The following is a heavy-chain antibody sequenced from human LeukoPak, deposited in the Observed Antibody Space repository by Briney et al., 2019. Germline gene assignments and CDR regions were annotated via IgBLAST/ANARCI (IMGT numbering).Heavy chain of an antibody. CDR2: IYYSGST. CDR3: ARVIGFWSGSSLFDY. J-gene: IGHJ4*02. Sequence: SETLSLTCTVSGGSISSGDYYWSWIRQPPGKGLEWIGYIYYSGSTYYNPSLKRRVTISVDTSKNQFSLKLSSVTAADTAVYYCARVIGFWSGSSLFDYWGQGTLVTVSS. D-gene: IGHD3-3*01. V-gene: IGHV4-30-4*08. CDR1: GGSISSGDYY.